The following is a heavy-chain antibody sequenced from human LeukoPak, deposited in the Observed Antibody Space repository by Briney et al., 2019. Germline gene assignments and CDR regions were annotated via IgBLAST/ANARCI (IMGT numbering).Heavy chain of an antibody. V-gene: IGHV4-39*07. D-gene: IGHD4-17*01. CDR1: GGSISSSSYY. J-gene: IGHJ4*02. CDR3: AREGGIDYGDGVDY. Sequence: SETLSLTCTVSGGSISSSSYYWGWIRQPPGKGLEWIGSIYYSGSTYCNPSLKSRVTISVDTSKNQFSLKLSSVTAADTAVYYCAREGGIDYGDGVDYWGQGTLVTVSS. CDR2: IYYSGST.